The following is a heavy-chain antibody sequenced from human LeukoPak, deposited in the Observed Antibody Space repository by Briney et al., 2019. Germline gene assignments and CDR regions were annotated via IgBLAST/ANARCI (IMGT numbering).Heavy chain of an antibody. D-gene: IGHD6-19*01. V-gene: IGHV4-31*03. Sequence: PSETLSLTCTVSGGSISSGGYYWSWIRQHPGKGLEWXXYIYYSGSTYYNPSLKSRVTISVDTSKSQFSLKLSSVTAADTAVYYCASCIAVAGTRRHFDYWGQGTLVTVSS. CDR3: ASCIAVAGTRRHFDY. CDR1: GGSISSGGYY. J-gene: IGHJ4*02. CDR2: IYYSGST.